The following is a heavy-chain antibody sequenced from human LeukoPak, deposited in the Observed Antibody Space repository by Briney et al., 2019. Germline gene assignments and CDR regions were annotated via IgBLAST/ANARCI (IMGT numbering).Heavy chain of an antibody. CDR3: ARMTLGV. V-gene: IGHV3-53*01. CDR1: GFTFSSNY. Sequence: PGGSLRLSCAASGFTFSSNYMSWVRQSPGKGLEWVSVIYSGGGTYYPDSVKGRFTISRDNSKNTLYLQMNSLRAEDTAVYYCARMTLGVWGQGTTVTVSS. CDR2: IYSGGGT. J-gene: IGHJ6*02.